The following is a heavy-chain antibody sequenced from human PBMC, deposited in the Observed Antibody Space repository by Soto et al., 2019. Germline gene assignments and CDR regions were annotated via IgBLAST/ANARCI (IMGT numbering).Heavy chain of an antibody. D-gene: IGHD2-15*01. Sequence: QVQLQESGPGLVKPSETLSLTCTVSGGSISSYYWSWIRQPAGKGLEWIGRSYTSGSTNYNPSLKSRVTMSVDTSKNQFSLKLSSVTAADTAVYYCARQSSVGSYRPYYYYYGIDVWGQGTTVTVSS. CDR2: SYTSGST. CDR3: ARQSSVGSYRPYYYYYGIDV. J-gene: IGHJ6*02. V-gene: IGHV4-4*07. CDR1: GGSISSYY.